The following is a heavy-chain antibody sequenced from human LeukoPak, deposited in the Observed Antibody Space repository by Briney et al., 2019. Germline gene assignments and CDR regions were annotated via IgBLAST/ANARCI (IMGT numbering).Heavy chain of an antibody. CDR2: ISSGSSTI. J-gene: IGHJ6*02. CDR1: GFTFSSYS. Sequence: GGSLRLSCAASGFTFSSYSMNWVRQAPGKGLEWVSYISSGSSTIYYADSVKGRFTISRDNAKNSLYLQMNSLRAEDTAVYYCAGDPSTGGGYYYGMDVWGQGTTVTVSS. V-gene: IGHV3-48*01. D-gene: IGHD3-16*01. CDR3: AGDPSTGGGYYYGMDV.